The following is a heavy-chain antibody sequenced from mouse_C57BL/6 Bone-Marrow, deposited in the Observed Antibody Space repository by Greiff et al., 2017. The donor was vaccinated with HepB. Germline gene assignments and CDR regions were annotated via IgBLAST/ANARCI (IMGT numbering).Heavy chain of an antibody. CDR3: VRNYYGSMDY. CDR2: IRSKSNNYAT. J-gene: IGHJ4*01. CDR1: GFSFNTYA. D-gene: IGHD1-1*01. V-gene: IGHV10-1*01. Sequence: EVQLVESGGGLVQPKGSLKLSCAASGFSFNTYAMKWVRQAPGKGLEWVARIRSKSNNYATYYADSVKDRFTISRDDSESMLYLQMNNLKTEDTAMYYCVRNYYGSMDYWGQGTSVTVSS.